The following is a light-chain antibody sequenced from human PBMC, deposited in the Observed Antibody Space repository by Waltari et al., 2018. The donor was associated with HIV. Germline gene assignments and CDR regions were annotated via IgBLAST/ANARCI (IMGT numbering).Light chain of an antibody. Sequence: SYVLTQAPSISVAPGQTATIPCGNIGSNSVQRYRQKPGRAPLLVVLDDVDRSSGIPARFSGARSGERATLTISGVEAGDEADYYCQVWDRGYKEAVFGGGT. CDR3: QVWDRGYKEAV. J-gene: IGLJ2*01. CDR2: DDV. V-gene: IGLV3-21*02. CDR1: NIGSNS.